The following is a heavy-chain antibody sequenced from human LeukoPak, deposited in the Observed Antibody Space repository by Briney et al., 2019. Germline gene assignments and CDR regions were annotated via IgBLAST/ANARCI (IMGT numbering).Heavy chain of an antibody. CDR1: GYTFTSYY. CDR2: INPSGGST. CDR3: AEDRAPYYFDY. J-gene: IGHJ4*02. V-gene: IGHV1-46*01. Sequence: ASVKVSCKASGYTFTSYYMHWVRQASGQGLEWMGIINPSGGSTSYAQKFQGRVTMTRDMSTSTVYMELSSLRSEDTAVYYCAEDRAPYYFDYWGQRTLVTVSS.